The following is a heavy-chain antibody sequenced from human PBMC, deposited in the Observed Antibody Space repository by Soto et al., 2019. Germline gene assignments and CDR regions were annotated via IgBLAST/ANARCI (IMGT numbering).Heavy chain of an antibody. D-gene: IGHD6-19*01. Sequence: QVQLVQSGAEVKKPGASVKVSCKASGYTFTSYGISWVRHAPGQGLEWMGWISAYNGNTNSAQKLQGRVTITTDTSTSTAYMELRSLRSDDTAVYYCARHSYRGSGGYDGVYWGQGTLVTVSS. J-gene: IGHJ4*02. V-gene: IGHV1-18*01. CDR1: GYTFTSYG. CDR2: ISAYNGNT. CDR3: ARHSYRGSGGYDGVY.